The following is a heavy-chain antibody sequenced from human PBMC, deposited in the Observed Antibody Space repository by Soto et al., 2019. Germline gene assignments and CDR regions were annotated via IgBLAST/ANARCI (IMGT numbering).Heavy chain of an antibody. CDR2: IDTAGDA. CDR3: ARRGFFSNYDWYFDL. Sequence: EMQLLESGGGLVQPGGSLRLSCAASGFTFSSFAMSWVRQAPGKGLDWVSGIDTAGDAYYPASVRGRFTISRESAKNSLYLQMNSLTAGDTAVYFCARRGFFSNYDWYFDLWGRGTLVSVSS. CDR1: GFTFSSFA. J-gene: IGHJ2*01. D-gene: IGHD4-4*01. V-gene: IGHV3-13*01.